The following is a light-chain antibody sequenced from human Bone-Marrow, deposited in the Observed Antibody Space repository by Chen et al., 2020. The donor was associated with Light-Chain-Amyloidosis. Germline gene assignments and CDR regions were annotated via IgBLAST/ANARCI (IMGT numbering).Light chain of an antibody. J-gene: IGLJ1*01. CDR3: CSHAGSSTIYV. CDR2: EVS. CDR1: SSDVGSYNL. Sequence: QSALTQPASVSGSPGQSITISCTGTSSDVGSYNLVSWYQHHPGKAPKLMIYEVSKRPSGVSNRFSGSKSGNTASLTISGLHAADEADYYCCSHAGSSTIYVFGTGTKVTVL. V-gene: IGLV2-23*02.